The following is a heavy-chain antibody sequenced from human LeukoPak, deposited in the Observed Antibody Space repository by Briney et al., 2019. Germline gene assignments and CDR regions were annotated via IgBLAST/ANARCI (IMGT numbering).Heavy chain of an antibody. CDR1: GGSISSYY. D-gene: IGHD2-2*01. J-gene: IGHJ6*02. CDR2: IYTSGST. Sequence: PSETLSLTCTVSGGSISSYYWSWIRQPAGKGLEWIGRIYTSGSTNYNPSLKSRVTMSVDTSKNQFSLKLSSVTAADTAVYYCARGLIVVVPAAKHPYYYYGMDVWGQGTTVTVSS. V-gene: IGHV4-4*07. CDR3: ARGLIVVVPAAKHPYYYYGMDV.